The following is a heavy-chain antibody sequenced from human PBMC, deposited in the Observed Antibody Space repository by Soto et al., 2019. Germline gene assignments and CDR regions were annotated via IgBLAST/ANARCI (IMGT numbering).Heavy chain of an antibody. V-gene: IGHV3-9*01. Sequence: EVQLVESGGGLVQPGRSLSLSCAASGFTFDDYAMHWVRQAPGKGLECVSGISWNSGSIGYADSVKGGCTISRDNAKNPRYLQMNRLRAEDTALYYCAKGGKKFTGIAGDRFHAFDIWGQGTMVTVSS. CDR3: AKGGKKFTGIAGDRFHAFDI. J-gene: IGHJ3*02. D-gene: IGHD6-13*01. CDR1: GFTFDDYA. CDR2: ISWNSGSI.